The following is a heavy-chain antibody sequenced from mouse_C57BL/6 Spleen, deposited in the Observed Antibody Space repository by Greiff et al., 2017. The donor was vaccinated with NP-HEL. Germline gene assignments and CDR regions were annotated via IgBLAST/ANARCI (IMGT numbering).Heavy chain of an antibody. CDR3: AREWDGYPFAY. CDR2: IYPGDGDT. CDR1: GYALSSSW. D-gene: IGHD2-3*01. J-gene: IGHJ3*01. V-gene: IGHV1-82*01. Sequence: QVQLQQSGPELVKPGASVKISCKASGYALSSSWMNWVKQRPGKGLEWIGRIYPGDGDTNYNGKFKGKATLTADKSSSTAYMQLSSLTSEDSAVYFCAREWDGYPFAYWGQGTLVTVSA.